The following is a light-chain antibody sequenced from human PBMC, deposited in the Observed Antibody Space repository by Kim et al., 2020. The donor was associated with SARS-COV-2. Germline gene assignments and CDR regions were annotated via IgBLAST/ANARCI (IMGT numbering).Light chain of an antibody. CDR2: GAS. Sequence: ASVGDRVTITCRASQGIRNELGWYQQNPGRAPKRLIYGASNLKSGVPSRFSGSGSETEFTLTINSLQPEDFATYFCHQHRTYPFTFGQGTRLEIK. V-gene: IGKV1-17*01. J-gene: IGKJ5*01. CDR1: QGIRNE. CDR3: HQHRTYPFT.